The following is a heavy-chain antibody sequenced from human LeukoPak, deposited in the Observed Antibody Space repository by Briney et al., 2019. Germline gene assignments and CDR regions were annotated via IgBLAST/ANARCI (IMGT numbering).Heavy chain of an antibody. CDR1: GGSISSSNYY. D-gene: IGHD3-22*01. Sequence: SETLSLTCTVSGGSISSSNYYWSWIRQPPGKGLEWIGYIYYSGSTNYNPSLKSRVTISVDTSKNQFSLKLSSVTAADTAVYYCARLTYYYDSSGYYGVFDYWGQGTLVTVSS. V-gene: IGHV4-61*01. CDR2: IYYSGST. J-gene: IGHJ4*02. CDR3: ARLTYYYDSSGYYGVFDY.